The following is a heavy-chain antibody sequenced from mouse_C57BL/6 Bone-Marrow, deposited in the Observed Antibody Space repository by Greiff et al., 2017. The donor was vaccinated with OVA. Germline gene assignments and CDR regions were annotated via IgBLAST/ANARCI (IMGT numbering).Heavy chain of an antibody. CDR1: GFTFSDAW. CDR2: IRNKANNHAT. V-gene: IGHV6-6*01. CDR3: TSYYYYGSSFWYFDV. Sequence: EVQLVESGGGLVQPGGSMKLSCAASGFTFSDAWMDWVRQSPEKGLEWVAEIRNKANNHATYYAESVKGRFTISRDDSKSSVYLQMNSLRAEDTGIYYCTSYYYYGSSFWYFDVWGTGTTVTVSS. J-gene: IGHJ1*03. D-gene: IGHD1-1*01.